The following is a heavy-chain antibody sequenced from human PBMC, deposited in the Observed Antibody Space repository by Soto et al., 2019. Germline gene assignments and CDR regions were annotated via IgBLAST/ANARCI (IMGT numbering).Heavy chain of an antibody. CDR2: IYPGDSDT. J-gene: IGHJ4*02. D-gene: IGHD3-22*01. CDR1: GYTFTTYW. CDR3: ARAGADYYYDGSGYYQFDY. V-gene: IGHV5-51*01. Sequence: GESLKISCKGSGYTFTTYWIVWIRQLPGKGLECMGIIYPGDSDTIYSPSFQGQVTISADKSITNAYLQWSSLKASDTAMYYCARAGADYYYDGSGYYQFDYWGQGTMVTVSS.